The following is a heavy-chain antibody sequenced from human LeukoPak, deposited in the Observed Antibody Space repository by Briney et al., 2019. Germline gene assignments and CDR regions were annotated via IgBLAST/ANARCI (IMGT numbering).Heavy chain of an antibody. CDR2: IIPILGIA. J-gene: IGHJ4*02. CDR1: GGTFSSYA. Sequence: SVKVSCKASGGTFSSYAISWVRQAPGQGLEWMGRIIPILGIANYAQKFQGRVTITADKSTSTAYMELSSLRSEDTAVYYCARDRRHIVVVVAATHEYYFDYWGQGTLVTVSS. D-gene: IGHD2-15*01. V-gene: IGHV1-69*04. CDR3: ARDRRHIVVVVAATHEYYFDY.